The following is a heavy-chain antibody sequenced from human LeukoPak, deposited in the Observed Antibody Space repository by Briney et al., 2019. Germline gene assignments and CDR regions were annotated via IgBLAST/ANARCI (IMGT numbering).Heavy chain of an antibody. CDR1: GFTFSDYY. Sequence: GGSLRLSCAASGFTFSDYYMSWIRQAPGKGLEWVSYISSSGSTTYYADSVKGRFTMSRDNAKNSLYLQMNSLRAEDTAVYYCARHDHASGSGSYYLSLFDYWGQGTLVTVSS. V-gene: IGHV3-11*01. D-gene: IGHD3-10*01. CDR3: ARHDHASGSGSYYLSLFDY. CDR2: ISSSGSTT. J-gene: IGHJ4*02.